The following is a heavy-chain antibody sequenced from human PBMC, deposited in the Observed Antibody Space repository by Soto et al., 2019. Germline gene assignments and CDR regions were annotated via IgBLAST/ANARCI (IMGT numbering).Heavy chain of an antibody. V-gene: IGHV3-30*18. Sequence: QVLLVESGGGVVQPGRSLRLSCEASGFTFIAFGMHWVRQATGKGLEWVAIISYDGILKYYADSVKGRFTISRDTSKSALYLQMNSLRPEDTAVYYCAKDFKISGGHYGSLNYYYGMDVWGQGTTVTVSS. CDR2: ISYDGILK. J-gene: IGHJ6*02. CDR3: AKDFKISGGHYGSLNYYYGMDV. CDR1: GFTFIAFG. D-gene: IGHD3-10*01.